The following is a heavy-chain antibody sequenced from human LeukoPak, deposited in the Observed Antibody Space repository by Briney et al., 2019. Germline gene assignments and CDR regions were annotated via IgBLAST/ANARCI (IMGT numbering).Heavy chain of an antibody. D-gene: IGHD1-1*01. CDR3: ARDSLMVSGRQLEDGFDY. Sequence: PGGSLRLSCAASGFTFSTFAMSWVRQTPGKGLEWVANIKHDGSEKQYVDSVKGRFTISRDNAKNSLYLQMNSLRGEDTAVYYCARDSLMVSGRQLEDGFDYWGQGTLVTVSS. V-gene: IGHV3-7*01. CDR1: GFTFSTFA. CDR2: IKHDGSEK. J-gene: IGHJ4*02.